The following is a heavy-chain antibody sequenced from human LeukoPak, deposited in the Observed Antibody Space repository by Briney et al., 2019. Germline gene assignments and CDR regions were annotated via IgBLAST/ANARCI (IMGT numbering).Heavy chain of an antibody. Sequence: SETLSPTCAVYGGSFSGYYWSWIRQPPGKGLEWIGEINHSGSTNYNPSLKSRVTISVDTSKNQFSLKLSSVTAADTAVYYCATYYDFWSGANWFDPWGQGTLVTVSS. V-gene: IGHV4-34*01. J-gene: IGHJ5*02. CDR3: ATYYDFWSGANWFDP. CDR2: INHSGST. D-gene: IGHD3-3*01. CDR1: GGSFSGYY.